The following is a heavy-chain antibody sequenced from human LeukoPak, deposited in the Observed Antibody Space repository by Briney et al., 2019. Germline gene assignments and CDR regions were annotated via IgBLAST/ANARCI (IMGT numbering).Heavy chain of an antibody. J-gene: IGHJ4*02. Sequence: SETLSLTCAVSGDSIITNHWWSWVRQPPGKGLEWIGEIYHSGSTNYNPSLKSRLTISVDKFKNHFSLILTSLIAADTAVYYCASARWNYWGQGVLVIVSS. V-gene: IGHV4-4*02. CDR3: ASARWNY. CDR1: GDSIITNHW. CDR2: IYHSGST. D-gene: IGHD4-23*01.